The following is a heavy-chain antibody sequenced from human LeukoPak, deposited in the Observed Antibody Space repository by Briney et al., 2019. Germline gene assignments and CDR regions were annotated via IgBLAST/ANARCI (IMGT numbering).Heavy chain of an antibody. D-gene: IGHD3-22*01. CDR2: INSDGSTT. CDR1: GFTFSRNW. Sequence: GGSLRLSCAASGFTFSRNWMHWVRQAPGKGLVWVSRINSDGSTTTYADFVTGRFTISRDNSKNTLYLQMNSLRAEDTAVYYCARATSSGYYYGFDYWGQGTLVTVSS. V-gene: IGHV3-74*01. J-gene: IGHJ4*02. CDR3: ARATSSGYYYGFDY.